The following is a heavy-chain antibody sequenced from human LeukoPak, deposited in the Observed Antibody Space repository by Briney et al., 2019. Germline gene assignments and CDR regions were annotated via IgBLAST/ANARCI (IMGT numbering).Heavy chain of an antibody. CDR1: GGSISSYY. CDR3: ARRATSYYYYGMDV. V-gene: IGHV4-59*08. CDR2: IYYSGST. Sequence: PSETLSLTCTVSGGSISSYYWSWIRQPPGKGLEWIGYIYYSGSTNYNPSLKSRVTISVDTSKNQFSLKLSSVTAADTAAYYCARRATSYYYYGMDVWGQGTTVTVSS. J-gene: IGHJ6*02.